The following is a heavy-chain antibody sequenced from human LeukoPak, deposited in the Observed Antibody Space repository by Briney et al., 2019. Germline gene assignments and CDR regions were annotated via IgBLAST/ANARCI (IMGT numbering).Heavy chain of an antibody. CDR1: GGSISSYY. Sequence: PSETLSLTCTVSGGSISSYYWSWIRQPPGKGLEWIGYIYYSGSTNYNPSLKSRVTISVDTSKNQFSLKLSSVTAADTAVYYCARVEFTMVRGVVFDYWGQGTLVTVSS. CDR3: ARVEFTMVRGVVFDY. V-gene: IGHV4-59*01. J-gene: IGHJ4*02. D-gene: IGHD3-10*01. CDR2: IYYSGST.